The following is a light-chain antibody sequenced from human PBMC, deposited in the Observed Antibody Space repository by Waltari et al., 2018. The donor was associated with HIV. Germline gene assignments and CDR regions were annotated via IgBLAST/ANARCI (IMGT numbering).Light chain of an antibody. CDR3: QQYHHWPLT. J-gene: IGKJ5*01. CDR1: QSVSSN. V-gene: IGKV3-15*01. CDR2: GAS. Sequence: IMMTQSPGPLSVSPGERATLSCRASQSVSSNLAWYQQKPGQAPRLLIYGASTRATGMPARFSGSGSGTEFSLTISSLQSEDFAVYYCQQYHHWPLTFGQGTRLEIK.